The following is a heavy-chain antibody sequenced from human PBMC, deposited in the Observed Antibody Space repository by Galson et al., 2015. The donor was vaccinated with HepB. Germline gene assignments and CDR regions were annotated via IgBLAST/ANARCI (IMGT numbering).Heavy chain of an antibody. CDR2: IIPILGIA. D-gene: IGHD2-15*01. J-gene: IGHJ6*02. CDR3: ARDQTCSGGSCYLPPDYYYYGMDV. Sequence: SVKVSCKASGGTFSSYAISWVRQAPGQGLEWMGRIIPILGIANYAQKFQGRVTITADKSTSTAYMELSSLRSEDTAVYYCARDQTCSGGSCYLPPDYYYYGMDVWGQGTTVTVSS. CDR1: GGTFSSYA. V-gene: IGHV1-69*04.